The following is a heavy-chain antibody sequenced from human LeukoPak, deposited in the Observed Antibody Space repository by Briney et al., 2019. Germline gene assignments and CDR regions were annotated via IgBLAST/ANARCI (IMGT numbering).Heavy chain of an antibody. D-gene: IGHD3-3*01. CDR3: ARAYYDFWSGYYYFDY. CDR2: ISAYNGNT. J-gene: IGHJ4*02. V-gene: IGHV1-18*01. Sequence: ASVKVSCKASGYTFTSYGISWVRQAPGQGLEWMGWISAYNGNTNYAQKLQGRVTMTTDTSTSTAYMELSSLRSEDTAVYYCARAYYDFWSGYYYFDYWGQGTLVAVSS. CDR1: GYTFTSYG.